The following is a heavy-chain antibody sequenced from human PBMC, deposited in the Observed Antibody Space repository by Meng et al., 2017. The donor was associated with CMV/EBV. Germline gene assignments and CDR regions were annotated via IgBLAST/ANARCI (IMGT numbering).Heavy chain of an antibody. CDR3: ARRRGRHSGGGSYYFDY. D-gene: IGHD4-23*01. Sequence: GEPLKISCAASGFTFSSYSMNWVRQAPGKGLEWVSSISSSSSYIYYADSVKGRFTISRDNAKNSLYLQMNSLRAEDTAVYYCARRRGRHSGGGSYYFDYRGQGTLVTVSS. CDR1: GFTFSSYS. CDR2: ISSSSSYI. V-gene: IGHV3-21*01. J-gene: IGHJ4*02.